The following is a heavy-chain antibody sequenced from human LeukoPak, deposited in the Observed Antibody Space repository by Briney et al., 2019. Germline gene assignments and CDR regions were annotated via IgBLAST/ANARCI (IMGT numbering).Heavy chain of an antibody. V-gene: IGHV4-59*01. CDR3: ARAYDYYGSGSYLNWFDP. CDR1: GGSISSYY. J-gene: IGHJ5*02. CDR2: IYYSGST. D-gene: IGHD3-10*01. Sequence: KPSETLSLTCTVSGGSISSYYWSWVRQPPGKGLEWIGYIYYSGSTNYNPSLKSRVTISVDTSKNQFSLKLSSVTAADTAVYYCARAYDYYGSGSYLNWFDPWGQGTLVTVSS.